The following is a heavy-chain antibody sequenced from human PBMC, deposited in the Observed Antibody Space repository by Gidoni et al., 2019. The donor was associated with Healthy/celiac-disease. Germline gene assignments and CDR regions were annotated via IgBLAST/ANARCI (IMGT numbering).Heavy chain of an antibody. CDR1: AFTCDDAT. CDR3: ARKGRFRDRYFDL. J-gene: IGHJ2*01. D-gene: IGHD3-10*01. V-gene: IGHV3-43*01. CDR2: ISWDGGST. Sequence: EVQLVESGGVVVQPGVSLRLSCAASAFTCDDATMHWVRQAPGKVLEWVSLISWDGGSTYYADSVKGRFTISRDNSKNSLYLQMNSLRTEDTALYYCARKGRFRDRYFDLWGRGTLVTVSS.